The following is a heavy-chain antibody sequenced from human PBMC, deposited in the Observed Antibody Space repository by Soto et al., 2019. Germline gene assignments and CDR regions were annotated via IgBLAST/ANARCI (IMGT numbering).Heavy chain of an antibody. V-gene: IGHV3-72*01. J-gene: IGHJ4*02. CDR2: TRNKANSYTT. CDR1: GFTFSDHY. D-gene: IGHD3-3*01. Sequence: PGGSLRLSCAASGFTFSDHYMDWVRQAPGKGLEWVGRTRNKANSYTTEYAASVKGRFTISRDDSKNSLYLQMNSLKTEDTAVYYCARVRPYDFWIAFDYWGQGTLVTVSS. CDR3: ARVRPYDFWIAFDY.